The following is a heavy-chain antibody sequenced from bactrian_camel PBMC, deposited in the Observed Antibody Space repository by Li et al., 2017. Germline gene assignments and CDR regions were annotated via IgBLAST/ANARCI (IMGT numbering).Heavy chain of an antibody. CDR3: AADLGWCGSRPLQREFRN. J-gene: IGHJ4*01. D-gene: IGHD2*01. CDR2: IAPASGTT. CDR1: GSGYISGTAC. V-gene: IGHV3S54*01. Sequence: HVQLVESGGGTVQAGGSLTLSCVASGSGYISGTACMGWFRQVPGKEREGVAAIAPASGTTFYSDSVKGRFSISHVNANNTLHLQMNSLKPEDTAVYYCAADLGWCGSRPLQREFRNWGQGTQVTVS.